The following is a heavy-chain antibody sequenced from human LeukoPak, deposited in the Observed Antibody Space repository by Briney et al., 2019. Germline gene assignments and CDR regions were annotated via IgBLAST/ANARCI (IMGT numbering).Heavy chain of an antibody. D-gene: IGHD3-16*02. CDR3: ARGGRYYDYVWGSYRSSSYWFDP. CDR1: GGSISSYY. CDR2: IYYSGST. V-gene: IGHV4-59*12. Sequence: SETLSLTCTVSGGSISSYYWSWIRQPPGKGLEWIGYIYYSGSTNYNPSLKSRVTISVDTSKNQFSLKPSSVTAADTAVYYCARGGRYYDYVWGSYRSSSYWFDPWGQGTLVTVSS. J-gene: IGHJ5*02.